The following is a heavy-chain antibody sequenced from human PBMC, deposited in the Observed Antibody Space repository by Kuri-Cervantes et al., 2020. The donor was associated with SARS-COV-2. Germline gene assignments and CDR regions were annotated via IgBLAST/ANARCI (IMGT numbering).Heavy chain of an antibody. CDR2: IYYSGST. CDR1: GGSVSSGSYY. Sequence: SETLSLTCTVSGGSVSSGSYYWSWIRQPPGKGLEWIGYIYYSGSTNYNPSLKSRVTISVDTSKNQFSLKLSSVTAADTAVYYCARCLGSAAAPSYYYGMDVWGQGTTVTVSS. J-gene: IGHJ6*02. CDR3: ARCLGSAAAPSYYYGMDV. D-gene: IGHD6-13*01. V-gene: IGHV4-61*01.